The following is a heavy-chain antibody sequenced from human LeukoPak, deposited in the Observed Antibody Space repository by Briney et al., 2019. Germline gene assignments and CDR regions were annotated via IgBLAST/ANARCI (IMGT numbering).Heavy chain of an antibody. CDR3: ARDSDILTGYEPSWFDP. CDR2: IYASGST. J-gene: IGHJ5*02. Sequence: PSETLSLTCTVSGGSISSYYWSWIRQPAGKGLEWIGRIYASGSTNYNPSLKSRVTMSVDTSKNQFSLKLSSVTAADTAVYYCARDSDILTGYEPSWFDPWGQGTLVTVSS. V-gene: IGHV4-4*07. D-gene: IGHD3-9*01. CDR1: GGSISSYY.